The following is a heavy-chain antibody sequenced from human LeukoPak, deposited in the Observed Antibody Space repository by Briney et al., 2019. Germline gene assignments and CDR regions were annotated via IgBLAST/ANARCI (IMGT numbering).Heavy chain of an antibody. D-gene: IGHD2-2*01. Sequence: GGSLRLSCAASGFTFISYAMSWVRQAPGKGLEWVSAISGSGGSIHYADSVKGRFTISRDNSKNTLYLQMNSLRADDTALYYCAKDRPCTTCSPSDYWGQGTLVTVSS. V-gene: IGHV3-23*01. CDR2: ISGSGGSI. CDR3: AKDRPCTTCSPSDY. CDR1: GFTFISYA. J-gene: IGHJ4*02.